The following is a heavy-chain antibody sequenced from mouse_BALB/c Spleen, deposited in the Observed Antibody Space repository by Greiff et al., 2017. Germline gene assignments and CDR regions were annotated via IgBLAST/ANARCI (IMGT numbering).Heavy chain of an antibody. CDR3: ARDLASWFAY. CDR2: INPSTGYT. CDR1: GYTFTSYW. J-gene: IGHJ3*01. Sequence: VKVVESGAELAKPGASVKMSCKASGYTFTSYWMHWVKQRPGQGLEWIGYINPSTGYTEYNQKFKDKATLTADKSSSTAYMQLSSLTSEDSAVYYCARDLASWFAYWGQGTLVTVSA. V-gene: IGHV1-7*01.